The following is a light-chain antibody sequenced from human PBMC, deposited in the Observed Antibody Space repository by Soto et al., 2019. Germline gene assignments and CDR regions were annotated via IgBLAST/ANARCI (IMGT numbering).Light chain of an antibody. CDR2: GAS. CDR1: QSDSSSY. CDR3: QQYGRSQT. V-gene: IGKV3-20*01. Sequence: EIVLTQSPGTLSLSPGERATLSCRASQSDSSSYLAWYQQKPSQAPRLLIYGASTRATGIPDRFSGSGSGTDFTLIISRLEPEDFAVYYCQQYGRSQTFGQGTKVEIK. J-gene: IGKJ1*01.